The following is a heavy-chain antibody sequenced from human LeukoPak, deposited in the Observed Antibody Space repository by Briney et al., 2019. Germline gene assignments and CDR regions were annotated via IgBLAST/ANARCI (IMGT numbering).Heavy chain of an antibody. CDR2: IYYSGST. Sequence: SETLSLTCTASGGSISSSSYYWGWIRQPPGKGLEWIGSIYYSGSTYYNPSLKRRVTTSVDTSKNQFSLKLSSVTAADTAVYYCGRYCTVGSCRDYRGQGTLVTVSS. CDR1: GGSISSSSYY. D-gene: IGHD2-15*01. CDR3: GRYCTVGSCRDY. J-gene: IGHJ4*02. V-gene: IGHV4-39*01.